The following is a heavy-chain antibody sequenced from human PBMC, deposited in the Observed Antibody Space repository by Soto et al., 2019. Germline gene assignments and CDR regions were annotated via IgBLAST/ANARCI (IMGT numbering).Heavy chain of an antibody. D-gene: IGHD2-21*01. CDR3: ARHGEDGPTQLRLNWLDP. J-gene: IGHJ5*02. CDR1: GYNFPDYW. Sequence: XGSLKISCKGPGYNFPDYWIAWVRQMPGKGLEYMGIIYPGDSDTRYSPSFQGQVTISADKSISTAYLQWNSLEASDTAMYYCARHGEDGPTQLRLNWLDPWGQGTLVTASS. V-gene: IGHV5-51*01. CDR2: IYPGDSDT.